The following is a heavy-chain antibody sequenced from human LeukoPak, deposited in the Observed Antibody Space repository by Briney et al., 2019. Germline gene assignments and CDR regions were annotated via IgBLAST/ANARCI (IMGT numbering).Heavy chain of an antibody. D-gene: IGHD3-22*01. CDR1: GYTFTSYY. J-gene: IGHJ4*02. V-gene: IGHV1-46*01. CDR3: AREGGIDYYDSNGYSTSSFDY. CDR2: INPSGGST. Sequence: ASVKVSCKASGYTFTSYYMHWVRQAPGQGLEWMGIINPSGGSTSYAQKFQGRVSMTRDMSTSTVYMELSSLRSEDMAVYYCAREGGIDYYDSNGYSTSSFDYWGQGTLVTVSS.